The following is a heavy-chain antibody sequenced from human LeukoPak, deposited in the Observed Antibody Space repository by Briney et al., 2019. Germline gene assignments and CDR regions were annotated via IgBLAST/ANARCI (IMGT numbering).Heavy chain of an antibody. CDR1: GYTFTSYD. D-gene: IGHD6-13*01. CDR3: ARATYPGIAAAGNREYFQH. J-gene: IGHJ1*01. Sequence: GASVKVSCKASGYTFTSYDINWVRQATGQGLEWMGWMNPNSGNTGYAQKFQGRVTMTRNTSISTAYMELSRLRSDDTAVYYCARATYPGIAAAGNREYFQHWGQGTLVTVSS. V-gene: IGHV1-8*01. CDR2: MNPNSGNT.